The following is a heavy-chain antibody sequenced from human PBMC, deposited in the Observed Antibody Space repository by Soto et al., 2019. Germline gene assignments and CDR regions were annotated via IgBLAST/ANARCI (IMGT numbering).Heavy chain of an antibody. CDR2: INHSGST. D-gene: IGHD3-10*01. Sequence: SETMSLTCAVYGGPFNGNYRSWIRQPPGKALDWIAEINHSGSTNYDPALKSRVTISVDTSKNQFSLKLSSVTAADTAVYYCARGFETMVRGAAGLFDYWGQGTLVTVSS. J-gene: IGHJ4*02. CDR3: ARGFETMVRGAAGLFDY. V-gene: IGHV4-34*01. CDR1: GGPFNGNY.